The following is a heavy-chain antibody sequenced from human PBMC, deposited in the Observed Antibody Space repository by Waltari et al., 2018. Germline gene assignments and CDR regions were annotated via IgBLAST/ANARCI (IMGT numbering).Heavy chain of an antibody. J-gene: IGHJ3*02. CDR3: ASLVVVIATDAFDI. Sequence: QLQLQESGPGLVKPSETLSLTCTVSGGSLSSSSYYWGWIRQPPGKGLEWIGSIYYSGSTYYNPSLKSRVTISVDTSKNQFSLKLSSVTAADTAVYCCASLVVVIATDAFDIWGQGTMVTVSS. CDR1: GGSLSSSSYY. D-gene: IGHD2-21*01. CDR2: IYYSGST. V-gene: IGHV4-39*07.